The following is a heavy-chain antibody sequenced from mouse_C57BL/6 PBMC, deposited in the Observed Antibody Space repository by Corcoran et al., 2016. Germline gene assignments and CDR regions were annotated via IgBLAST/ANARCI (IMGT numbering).Heavy chain of an antibody. CDR1: GFPITSGYY. V-gene: IGHV12-3*01. CDR2: ITHSGET. Sequence: QIQLQESGPGLVKPSQSLFLTCSITGFPITSGYYWIWIRQSPGKPLEWMGYITHSGETFYNPSLQSPISITRETSKNQFFLQLNSVTTEDTAMYYCAGDIFGYWYFDVWGTGTTVTVSS. J-gene: IGHJ1*03. CDR3: AGDIFGYWYFDV.